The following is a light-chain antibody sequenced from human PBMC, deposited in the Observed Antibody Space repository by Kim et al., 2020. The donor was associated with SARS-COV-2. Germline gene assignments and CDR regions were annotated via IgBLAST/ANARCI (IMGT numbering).Light chain of an antibody. CDR3: QKYNRAPFT. CDR2: ATS. Sequence: ASVGDRDTITCRASQAINNYLAWYQQKSGKVPKLLIYATSTLQSGVPSRFSGSGSGTDFTLTISSLQPEDVATYYCQKYNRAPFTFGPGTKVDIK. CDR1: QAINNY. V-gene: IGKV1-27*01. J-gene: IGKJ3*01.